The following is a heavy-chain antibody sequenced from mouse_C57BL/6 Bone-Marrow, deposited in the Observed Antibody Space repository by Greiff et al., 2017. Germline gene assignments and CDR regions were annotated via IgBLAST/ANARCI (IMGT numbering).Heavy chain of an antibody. CDR1: GYTFTDHT. J-gene: IGHJ4*01. D-gene: IGHD2-4*01. CDR3: ARQRDGLRRNYAMDY. Sequence: VQLQQSDAELVKPGASVKISCKVSGYTFTDHTIHWMKQRPEQGLEWIGYIYPRDGSTKYNEKFKGKATLTADKSSSTAYMQLNSLTSEDSAVYFCARQRDGLRRNYAMDYWGQGTSVTVSS. V-gene: IGHV1-78*01. CDR2: IYPRDGST.